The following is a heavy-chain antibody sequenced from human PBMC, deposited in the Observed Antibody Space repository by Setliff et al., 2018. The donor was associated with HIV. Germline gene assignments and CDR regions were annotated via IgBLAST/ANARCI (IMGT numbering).Heavy chain of an antibody. CDR2: ISGSGDTT. V-gene: IGHV3-23*01. D-gene: IGHD3-10*01. Sequence: PGGSLRLSCAASGLTFKAYAMTWVRQAPGKGLEWVSAISGSGDTTYQTGSRKGRFTISRDNSKNTLYLQMNSLRVEDTAIYYCAKGYGELDYWGQGTLVTVSS. J-gene: IGHJ4*02. CDR3: AKGYGELDY. CDR1: GLTFKAYA.